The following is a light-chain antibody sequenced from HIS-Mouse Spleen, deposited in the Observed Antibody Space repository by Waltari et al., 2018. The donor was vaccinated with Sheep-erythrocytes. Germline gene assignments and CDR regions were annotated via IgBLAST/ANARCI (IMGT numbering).Light chain of an antibody. J-gene: IGKJ1*01. CDR3: LQDYNYPWT. CDR1: QGIRND. V-gene: IGKV1-6*01. Sequence: AIQMTQSPSSLSASVGDRVTITCRARQGIRNDLGWDQQKPGKDPKLLIYAASRLQSGVQSRFSGSGSGTDFTLTISSLQPEDFATYYCLQDYNYPWTFGQGTKVEIK. CDR2: AAS.